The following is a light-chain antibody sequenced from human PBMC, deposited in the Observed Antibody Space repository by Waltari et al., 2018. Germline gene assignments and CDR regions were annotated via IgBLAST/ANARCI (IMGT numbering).Light chain of an antibody. CDR3: QQTYTAST. CDR2: AAT. Sequence: TCQTDLTISSYLSWYQQKPGRAPQLLIYAATSLHVGVPSRFSGSGSVTDFTLTISSLQPEDFATYYCQQTYTASTFGPGTKVDVK. J-gene: IGKJ3*01. V-gene: IGKV1-39*01. CDR1: LTISSY.